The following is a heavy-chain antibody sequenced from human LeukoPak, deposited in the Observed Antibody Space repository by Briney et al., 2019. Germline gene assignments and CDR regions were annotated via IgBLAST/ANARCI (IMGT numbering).Heavy chain of an antibody. J-gene: IGHJ4*02. CDR1: GGSISSYY. V-gene: IGHV4-59*08. D-gene: IGHD3-22*01. CDR3: ARLYYDSSGPYGYFDY. Sequence: SETLSLTCTVSGGSISSYYWSWIRQPPGKGLEWIGYIYYSGSTNYNPSLKSRVTISVDTSKNQFSLKLSSVTAADTAVYYCARLYYDSSGPYGYFDYWGQGTLVTVSS. CDR2: IYYSGST.